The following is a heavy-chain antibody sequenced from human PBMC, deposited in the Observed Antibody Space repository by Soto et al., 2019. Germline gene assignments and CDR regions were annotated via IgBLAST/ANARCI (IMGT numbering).Heavy chain of an antibody. CDR3: TTLYYYDSSGSVY. Sequence: EVQLVESGGGLVKPGGSLRLSCAASGFTFSNAWMNWVRQAPGKGLEWVGRIKSKTDGGTTDYAAPVKGRFTISREESKNTLYLQMNSLKTEDTAVYYCTTLYYYDSSGSVYWGQGTLVTVSS. D-gene: IGHD3-22*01. CDR1: GFTFSNAW. J-gene: IGHJ4*02. V-gene: IGHV3-15*07. CDR2: IKSKTDGGTT.